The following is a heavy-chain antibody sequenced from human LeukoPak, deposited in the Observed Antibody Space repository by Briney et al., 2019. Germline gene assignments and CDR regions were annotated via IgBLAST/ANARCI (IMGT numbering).Heavy chain of an antibody. Sequence: GGSLRLSCAASGFTFDDYAMHWVRQAPGKGLEWVSGISWNSGSIGYADSVKGRFTISRDNAKNSLYLQMNSLRAEDTALYYCAKANFGASLNYWGQGTLVTVSS. CDR2: ISWNSGSI. CDR1: GFTFDDYA. V-gene: IGHV3-9*01. CDR3: AKANFGASLNY. D-gene: IGHD3-16*01. J-gene: IGHJ4*02.